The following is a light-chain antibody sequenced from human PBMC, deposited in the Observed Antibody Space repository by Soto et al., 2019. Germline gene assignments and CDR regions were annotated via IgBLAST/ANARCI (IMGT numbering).Light chain of an antibody. CDR1: QSVSSR. CDR3: QQYTNWPFT. CDR2: DAS. J-gene: IGKJ3*01. V-gene: IGKV3-15*01. Sequence: EIVMTQSPATLSVSPGERATLSCRASQSVSSRLAWYQQKPGQAPRLLIYDASTRATVVPARFSGSGSGIEFTLTVSSLQSQDFAVYYCQQYTNWPFTFGPGTTVDIK.